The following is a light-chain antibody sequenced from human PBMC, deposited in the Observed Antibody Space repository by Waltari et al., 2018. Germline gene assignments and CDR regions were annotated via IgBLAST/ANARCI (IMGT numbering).Light chain of an antibody. CDR3: QVWDSSRAHVV. V-gene: IGLV3-21*04. CDR2: YDS. CDR1: RIGSRS. J-gene: IGLJ3*02. Sequence: SYVLTQPPSVSVAPGQTARLTCGLSRIGSRSVHGCQQRPGQAPVLVIYYDSDRPSGIPERFSGSNSGDTATLTISRVEAGDEADYYCQVWDSSRAHVVFGGGTRLTVL.